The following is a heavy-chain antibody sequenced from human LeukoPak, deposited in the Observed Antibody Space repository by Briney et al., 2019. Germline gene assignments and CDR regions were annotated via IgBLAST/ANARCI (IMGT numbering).Heavy chain of an antibody. CDR2: IIVIFGTA. CDR3: ARGPGRGFDI. D-gene: IGHD7-27*01. Sequence: SVTVSCKASGGTFRSYTISWVRQAPGQGLEWMGGIIVIFGTANYAQEFQGRVTITADESTSTAYMELSSLRSEDTAVYYCARGPGRGFDIWGQGTMVTVSS. J-gene: IGHJ3*02. CDR1: GGTFRSYT. V-gene: IGHV1-69*13.